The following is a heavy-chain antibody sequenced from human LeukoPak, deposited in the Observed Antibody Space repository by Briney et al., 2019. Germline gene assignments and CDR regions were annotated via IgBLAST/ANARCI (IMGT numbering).Heavy chain of an antibody. Sequence: PGGSLRLSCAASGFTFSSYDMHWVRHPPGKGLEWVSAIGTSDDTYYPDSVKGRFTISREDAKNSLYLQMNSLRAGDTAVYYCAARYCSNVVCYPLDYWGQGILVTASS. V-gene: IGHV3-13*01. CDR1: GFTFSSYD. D-gene: IGHD2-8*01. CDR2: IGTSDDT. J-gene: IGHJ4*02. CDR3: AARYCSNVVCYPLDY.